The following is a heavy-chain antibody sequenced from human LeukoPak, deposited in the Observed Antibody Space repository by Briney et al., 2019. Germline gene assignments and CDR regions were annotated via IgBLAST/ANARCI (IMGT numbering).Heavy chain of an antibody. J-gene: IGHJ4*02. CDR3: ARERYGGVDY. Sequence: PGESLKIPCKGSGYSFTNHWIGWVRQMPGKGLEWMGIISPGDSITRYSLSFQGHVNISADRSISTAYLQWSSLQASDTAMYYCARERYGGVDYWGQGTLVTVSS. D-gene: IGHD1-1*01. CDR2: ISPGDSIT. CDR1: GYSFTNHW. V-gene: IGHV5-51*01.